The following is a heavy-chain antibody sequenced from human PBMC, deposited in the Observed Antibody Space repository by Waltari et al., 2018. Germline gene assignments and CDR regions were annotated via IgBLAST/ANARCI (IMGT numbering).Heavy chain of an antibody. CDR3: ARGYGDYGYYFDY. J-gene: IGHJ4*02. CDR1: GGTFGSYA. CDR2: IIPILGIA. Sequence: QVQLVQSGAEVKKPVSSVKVSCKASGGTFGSYAISWVRQAPGQGLEWMGGIIPILGIANYAQKFQGRVTITADESTSTAYMELSSLRSEDTAVYYCARGYGDYGYYFDYWGQGTLVTVSS. D-gene: IGHD4-17*01. V-gene: IGHV1-69*04.